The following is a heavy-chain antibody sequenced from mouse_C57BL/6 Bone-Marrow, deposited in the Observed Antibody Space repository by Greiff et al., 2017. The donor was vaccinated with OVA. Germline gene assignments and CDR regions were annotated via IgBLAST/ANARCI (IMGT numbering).Heavy chain of an antibody. CDR2: SRNKANDYTT. J-gene: IGHJ1*03. CDR3: ARDEYYWYFDV. Sequence: EVMLVESGGGLVQSGRSLRLSCATSGFTFSDFYMEWVRQAPGKGLEWIAASRNKANDYTTEYSASVKGRFIVSRDTSQSILYLQMNALRAEDTAMYYCARDEYYWYFDVWGTGTTVTVSS. CDR1: GFTFSDFY. V-gene: IGHV7-1*01.